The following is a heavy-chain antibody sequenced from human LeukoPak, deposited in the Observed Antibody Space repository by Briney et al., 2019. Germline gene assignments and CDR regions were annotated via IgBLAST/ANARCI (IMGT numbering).Heavy chain of an antibody. CDR1: GFTFSSYS. CDR3: ARPMGGWGLNWFDP. V-gene: IGHV3-21*01. J-gene: IGHJ5*02. CDR2: ISSSSSYI. D-gene: IGHD1-26*01. Sequence: GGSLRLSCAASGFTFSSYSMNWVRQAPGKGLEWVSSISSSSSYIYYADSVKGRFTISRDNAKNSLYLQMNGLRAEDTAVYYCARPMGGWGLNWFDPWGRGTLVTVSS.